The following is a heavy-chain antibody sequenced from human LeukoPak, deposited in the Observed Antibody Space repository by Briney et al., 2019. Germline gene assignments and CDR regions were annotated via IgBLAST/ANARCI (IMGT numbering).Heavy chain of an antibody. CDR2: IKDDGSDK. D-gene: IGHD3-16*01. CDR1: GFTFSSYS. CDR3: ADLGSRD. Sequence: GGSLRLSCAASGFTFSSYSMNWVRQAPGKGLEWVATIKDDGSDKYYVDSVKGRFTISRDNAKKSLWLQMSSLRVEDTAMYYCADLGSRDWGQGTLVTVSS. J-gene: IGHJ4*02. V-gene: IGHV3-7*01.